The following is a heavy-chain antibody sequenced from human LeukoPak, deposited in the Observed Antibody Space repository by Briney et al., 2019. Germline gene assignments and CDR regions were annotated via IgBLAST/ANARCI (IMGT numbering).Heavy chain of an antibody. D-gene: IGHD4-17*01. CDR2: INHSGST. CDR3: ARRPDYGDSIRSPGAFDI. Sequence: PSETLSLTCAVYGGSFSGYYWNWIRQPPGKGLEWIGEINHSGSTNYIPSLESRVTISVDTSKNQFSLKVSSVTAADTAVYYCARRPDYGDSIRSPGAFDIWGQGTMVTVSS. V-gene: IGHV4-34*01. CDR1: GGSFSGYY. J-gene: IGHJ3*02.